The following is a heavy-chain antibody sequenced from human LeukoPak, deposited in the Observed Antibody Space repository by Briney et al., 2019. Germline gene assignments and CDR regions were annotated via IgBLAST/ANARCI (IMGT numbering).Heavy chain of an antibody. CDR2: IYYSGST. CDR1: GGSISSSSYY. CDR3: ARALGAFDI. Sequence: SETLSLTCTVSGGSISSSSYYWGWIRQPPGKGLEWIGSIYYSGSTYYNPSLKSRVTISVDTSKNQFSLRLSSVTAADTAVYYCARALGAFDIWGQGTMVTVSS. V-gene: IGHV4-39*01. J-gene: IGHJ3*02.